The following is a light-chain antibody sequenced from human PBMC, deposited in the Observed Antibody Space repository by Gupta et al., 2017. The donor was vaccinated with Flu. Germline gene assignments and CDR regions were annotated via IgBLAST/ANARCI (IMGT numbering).Light chain of an antibody. CDR3: QQEYNTPIT. CDR1: QSRLYTPNNRHY. J-gene: IGKJ4*01. V-gene: IGKV4-1*01. CDR2: CAS. Sequence: DIVMTQSPDSLAVALGERATIHCKSSQSRLYTPNNRHYLAWYQQKPGQPPKLLIYCASTREYGVPDRFSGSESGTDFTLTITSLQAEDVAVYYCQQEYNTPITFGGGTKVEIK.